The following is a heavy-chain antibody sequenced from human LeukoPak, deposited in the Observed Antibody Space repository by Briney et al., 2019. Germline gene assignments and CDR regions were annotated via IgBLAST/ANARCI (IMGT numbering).Heavy chain of an antibody. J-gene: IGHJ4*02. CDR1: GFTVSSNS. D-gene: IGHD3-22*01. CDR2: IYPSGST. CDR3: ARDGGRQKDSSGHYFDY. V-gene: IGHV4-4*07. Sequence: KSGGSLRLSCAASGFTVSSNSMNWVRQAPGKGLEWIGRIYPSGSTNYNPSLKSRVTMSVDTSKNQFSLKLSSVTAADTAVYYCARDGGRQKDSSGHYFDYWGQGTLVTVSS.